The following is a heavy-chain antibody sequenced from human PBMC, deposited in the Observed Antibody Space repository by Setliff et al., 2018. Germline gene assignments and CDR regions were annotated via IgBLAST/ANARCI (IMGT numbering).Heavy chain of an antibody. CDR1: GYTFSTYG. CDR2: ISTYTGKT. Sequence: ASVKVSCKASGYTFSTYGISWVRQAPGQGPEWMGMISTYTGKTSYAQKFQGRVTMTTDTSTGTGYMELRSLRSDDTAVYYCARGPPDFVVVPAAAKFDFWGQGTLVTVPQ. D-gene: IGHD2-2*01. CDR3: ARGPPDFVVVPAAAKFDF. J-gene: IGHJ4*02. V-gene: IGHV1-18*01.